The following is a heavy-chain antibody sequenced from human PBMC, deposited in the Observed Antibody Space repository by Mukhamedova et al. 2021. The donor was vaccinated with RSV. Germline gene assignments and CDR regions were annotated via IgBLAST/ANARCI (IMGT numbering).Heavy chain of an antibody. J-gene: IGHJ4*02. CDR2: IIPIFGTA. Sequence: GRQAPGQGLEWMGGIIPIFGTANYAQKFQGRVTITADESTSTAYMELSSLRSEDTAVYYCARGVGRDGYNFDYWGQGTLVTVSS. V-gene: IGHV1-69*01. D-gene: IGHD5-24*01. CDR3: ARGVGRDGYNFDY.